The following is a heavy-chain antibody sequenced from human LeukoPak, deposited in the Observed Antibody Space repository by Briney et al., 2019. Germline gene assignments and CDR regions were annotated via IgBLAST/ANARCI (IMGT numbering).Heavy chain of an antibody. CDR1: GGSIRSDF. Sequence: SETLSLTCTVSGGSIRSDFWSWIRQPPGKGLEWIGYVYYSGSTNYNPSLKSRVTISVDTSKNQFSLKLSSVTAADTAVYYCAVTTVIRRLFDYWGQGTLVTVSS. J-gene: IGHJ4*02. D-gene: IGHD4-17*01. V-gene: IGHV4-59*08. CDR3: AVTTVIRRLFDY. CDR2: VYYSGST.